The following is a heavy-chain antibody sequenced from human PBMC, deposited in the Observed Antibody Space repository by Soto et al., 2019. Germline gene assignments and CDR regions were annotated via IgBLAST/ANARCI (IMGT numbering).Heavy chain of an antibody. D-gene: IGHD6-19*01. CDR1: GGTFSNYA. J-gene: IGHJ6*02. V-gene: IGHV1-69*12. Sequence: QAQLVQSGAEVRKPGSSVKVSCKASGGTFSNYAISWVRQAPGEGLEWMGGIVPIFGTVNYAQKFQGRVTIIADESTTTAYMELSSLISEDTAVYYCARVQAVPGIYNYYGLDVWGQGTTVTVSS. CDR3: ARVQAVPGIYNYYGLDV. CDR2: IVPIFGTV.